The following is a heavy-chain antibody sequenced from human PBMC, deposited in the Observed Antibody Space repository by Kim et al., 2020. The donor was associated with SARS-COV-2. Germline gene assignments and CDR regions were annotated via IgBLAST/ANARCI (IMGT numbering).Heavy chain of an antibody. V-gene: IGHV3-48*01. Sequence: GGSLRLSCEASGFTFSFYSMTWVRLAPGKGLEWLSYISSTSSAIYYADSVKGRFTISRDNARNSVYLEINSLRAEDTAVYYCARNSDYDFGPFDSWGQVT. CDR2: ISSTSSAI. CDR1: GFTFSFYS. J-gene: IGHJ4*02. D-gene: IGHD5-12*01. CDR3: ARNSDYDFGPFDS.